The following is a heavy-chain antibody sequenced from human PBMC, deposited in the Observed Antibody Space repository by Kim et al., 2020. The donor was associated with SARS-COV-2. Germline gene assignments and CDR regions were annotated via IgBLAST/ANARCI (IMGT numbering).Heavy chain of an antibody. D-gene: IGHD2-2*01. CDR3: AKDPTWVVPAAMGGGFDY. J-gene: IGHJ4*02. Sequence: KGRFTISRDKSKNTLYLQMNSLRAEDTAVYYCAKDPTWVVPAAMGGGFDYWGQGTLVTVSS. V-gene: IGHV3-23*01.